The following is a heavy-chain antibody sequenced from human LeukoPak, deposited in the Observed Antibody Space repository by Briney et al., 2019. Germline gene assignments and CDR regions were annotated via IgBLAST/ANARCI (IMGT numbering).Heavy chain of an antibody. CDR2: INHSGST. D-gene: IGHD5-12*01. CDR1: GGSISSSNW. J-gene: IGHJ4*02. Sequence: PSGTLPLTCAVSGGSISSSNWWSWVRQPPGKGLEWIGEINHSGSTNYNPSLKSRVTISVDTSKNQFSLKLSSVTAADTAVYYCARDRHKLVDIVAGTLDYWGQGTLVTVSS. V-gene: IGHV4-4*02. CDR3: ARDRHKLVDIVAGTLDY.